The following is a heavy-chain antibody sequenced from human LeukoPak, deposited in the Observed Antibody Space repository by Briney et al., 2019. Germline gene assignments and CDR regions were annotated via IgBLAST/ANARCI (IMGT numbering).Heavy chain of an antibody. Sequence: ASVKISCKASGYTFTRYNMHWVRQTPRHGLERVGIIKTSSGSTQYAQKIQGRVTLTADASTSTAYMEMRSLRYENTAVYYCARDRRDYYDSSGAFDYWGEGTLVTVSS. D-gene: IGHD3-22*01. CDR3: ARDRRDYYDSSGAFDY. V-gene: IGHV1-46*01. J-gene: IGHJ4*02. CDR2: IKTSSGST. CDR1: GYTFTRYN.